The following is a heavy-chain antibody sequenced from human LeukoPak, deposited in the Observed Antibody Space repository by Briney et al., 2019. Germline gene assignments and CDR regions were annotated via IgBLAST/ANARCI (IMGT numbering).Heavy chain of an antibody. D-gene: IGHD3-22*01. CDR2: IYYSGST. CDR3: ARHNGVIRQRGYNWFDP. Sequence: SETLSLTCTVSGGSISSSSYYWGWIRQPPGKGLEWIGSIYYSGSTYYNPSLKSRVTISVDTSKNQFSLKLSSVTAADTAVYYCARHNGVIRQRGYNWFDPWGQGTLVTVSP. CDR1: GGSISSSSYY. V-gene: IGHV4-39*01. J-gene: IGHJ5*02.